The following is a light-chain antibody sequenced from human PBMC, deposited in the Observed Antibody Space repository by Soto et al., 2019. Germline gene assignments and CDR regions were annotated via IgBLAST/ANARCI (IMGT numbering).Light chain of an antibody. CDR1: SSDVGGYNY. CDR2: DVD. V-gene: IGLV2-14*03. J-gene: IGLJ7*01. Sequence: QSALTQPASVSGSPGQSITISCTGTSSDVGGYNYVSWYQQHPGKAPKLIIYDVDHRPSGISNRFSGSKSGNTASLTISGLQAEDETDYYCSSYTSSSTVVFGGGTQLTVL. CDR3: SSYTSSSTVV.